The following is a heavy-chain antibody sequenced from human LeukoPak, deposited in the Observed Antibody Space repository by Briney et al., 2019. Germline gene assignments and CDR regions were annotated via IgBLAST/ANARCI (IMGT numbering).Heavy chain of an antibody. CDR1: GGSISSYY. V-gene: IGHV4-4*07. CDR2: IYTSGST. CDR3: ARDTAYYDSSGYYYGGRSFDF. D-gene: IGHD3-22*01. J-gene: IGHJ4*02. Sequence: PSETLSLTCTVSGGSISSYYWSWIRQPAGKGLEWIGRIYTSGSTNYNPSLKSRVTMSADTSKNQVSLKLSSVTAADTAVYYCARDTAYYDSSGYYYGGRSFDFWGQGTLLTVSS.